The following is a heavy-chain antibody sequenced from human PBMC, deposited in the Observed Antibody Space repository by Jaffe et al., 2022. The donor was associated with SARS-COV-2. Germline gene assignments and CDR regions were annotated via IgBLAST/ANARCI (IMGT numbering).Heavy chain of an antibody. CDR1: GFTFSSYW. CDR2: IKQDGSEK. Sequence: EVQLVESGGGLVQPGGSLRLSCGASGFTFSSYWMSWVRQAPGKGLEWVANIKQDGSEKYYVDSVKGRFTISRDNAKNALYLQMNSLRAEDTAVYYCARDALNKFWSGGYFDYWGQGTLVTVSS. CDR3: ARDALNKFWSGGYFDY. V-gene: IGHV3-7*03. J-gene: IGHJ4*02. D-gene: IGHD3-3*01.